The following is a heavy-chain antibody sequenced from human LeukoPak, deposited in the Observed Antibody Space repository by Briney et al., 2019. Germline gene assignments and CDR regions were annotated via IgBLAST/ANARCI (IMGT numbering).Heavy chain of an antibody. CDR3: ARGQGSKDYYYYGMDV. J-gene: IGHJ6*04. D-gene: IGHD3-10*01. CDR1: GYTFTSYD. Sequence: ASVKVSCKASGYTFTSYDINWVRQATGQGLEWMGWMNPNSGNTGYAQKFQGRVTMTRNTSISTAYMELSSLRSEDTAVYYCARGQGSKDYYYYGMDVWGKGTTVTVSS. V-gene: IGHV1-8*01. CDR2: MNPNSGNT.